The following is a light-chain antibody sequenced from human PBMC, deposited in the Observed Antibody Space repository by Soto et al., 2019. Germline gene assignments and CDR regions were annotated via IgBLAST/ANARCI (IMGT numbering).Light chain of an antibody. V-gene: IGKV1-5*01. CDR2: EAS. J-gene: IGKJ1*01. CDR3: QQYNSDPLT. Sequence: KMTQSPAAVSASGGDRVTISCRASQSFXSWLAWYQQKPGKAPKFLXYEASSWERGVPSRLSGSGSGTEFTLPISSLQPDYVANYYCQQYNSDPLTFGQGTKVDIK. CDR1: QSFXSW.